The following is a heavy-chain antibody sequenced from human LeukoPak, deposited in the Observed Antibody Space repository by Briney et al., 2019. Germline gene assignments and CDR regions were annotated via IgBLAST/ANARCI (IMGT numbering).Heavy chain of an antibody. J-gene: IGHJ6*03. Sequence: SGPTLVNPTQTLTLTCTFSGFSLSTSGMCVSWIRQPPGKALEWLSRIDRDDDKYYSTSLKTRLTISKDTSKNQVVLTMTNMDPVDTATYYCARMRAAAGTVVYYYYMDVWGKGTTVTVSS. D-gene: IGHD6-13*01. CDR2: IDRDDDK. CDR1: GFSLSTSGMC. V-gene: IGHV2-70*11. CDR3: ARMRAAAGTVVYYYYMDV.